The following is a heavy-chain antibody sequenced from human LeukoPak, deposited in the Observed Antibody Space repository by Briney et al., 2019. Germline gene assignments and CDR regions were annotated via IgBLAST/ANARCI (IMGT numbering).Heavy chain of an antibody. D-gene: IGHD2-21*02. CDR2: ISSSSSYI. CDR1: GFTFSSYS. CDR3: ARGFHIVVVTATYYYGMDV. J-gene: IGHJ6*02. V-gene: IGHV3-21*01. Sequence: PGGSLRLSCAASGFTFSSYSMNWVRQAPGKGLEWVSSISSSSSYIYYADSVKGRFTISRDNAKNSPYLQMNSLRAEDTAVYYCARGFHIVVVTATYYYGMDVWGQGTTVTVSS.